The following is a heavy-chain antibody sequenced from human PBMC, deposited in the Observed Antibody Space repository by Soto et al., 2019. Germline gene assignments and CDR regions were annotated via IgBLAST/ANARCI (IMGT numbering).Heavy chain of an antibody. CDR1: GGSFTSYT. Sequence: QVELVQSGAAVKKPGSSVKVSCQTSGGSFTSYTFSWVRQAPGQGLEWMGVVIPLLDIADYAQKLPGRVTMTADRSTSTVSMELSSLRSEDTALYNCASNLNGLITGAAFEIWGQATMVTVSS. V-gene: IGHV1-69*02. CDR3: ASNLNGLITGAAFEI. D-gene: IGHD2-8*01. J-gene: IGHJ3*02. CDR2: VIPLLDIA.